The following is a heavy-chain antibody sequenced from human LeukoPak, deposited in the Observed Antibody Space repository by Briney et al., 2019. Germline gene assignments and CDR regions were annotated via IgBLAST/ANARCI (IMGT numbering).Heavy chain of an antibody. D-gene: IGHD3-22*01. CDR3: AKLGSGYYRYFDY. CDR1: GFTFSSYG. Sequence: GGSLRLSCAASGFTFSSYGMSWVRQAPGKGLEWVSAISGSGGSTYYADSVKSRFTISRDNSKNTLYLQMNSLRAEDTAVYYCAKLGSGYYRYFDYWGQGTLVTVSS. J-gene: IGHJ4*02. V-gene: IGHV3-23*01. CDR2: ISGSGGST.